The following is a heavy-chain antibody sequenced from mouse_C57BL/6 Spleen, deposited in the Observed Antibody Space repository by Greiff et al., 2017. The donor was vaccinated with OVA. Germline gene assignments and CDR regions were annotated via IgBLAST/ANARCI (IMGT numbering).Heavy chain of an antibody. V-gene: IGHV2-2*01. J-gene: IGHJ3*01. Sequence: QVQLQQSGPGLVQPSQSLSITCTVSGFSLTSYGVHWVRQSPGKGLEWLGVIWSGGSTDYNAAFISRLSISKDNSKSQVFFKMNSLQADDTAIYYCAGPSMVTTGELDYWGQGTLVTVSA. CDR1: GFSLTSYG. CDR2: IWSGGST. CDR3: AGPSMVTTGELDY. D-gene: IGHD2-9*01.